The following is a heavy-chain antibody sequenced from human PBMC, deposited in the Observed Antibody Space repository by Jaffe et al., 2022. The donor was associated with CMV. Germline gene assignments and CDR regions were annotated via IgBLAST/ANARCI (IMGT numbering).Heavy chain of an antibody. J-gene: IGHJ6*02. V-gene: IGHV3-23*01. CDR3: AKGLAYYDILTGYPYGDYYGMDV. CDR1: GFTFSSYA. Sequence: EVQLLESGGGLVQPGGSLRLSCAASGFTFSSYAMSWVRQAPGKGLEWVSAISGSGGSTYYADSVKGRFTISRDNSKNTLYLQMNSLRAEDTAVYYCAKGLAYYDILTGYPYGDYYGMDVWGQGTTVTVSS. D-gene: IGHD3-9*01. CDR2: ISGSGGST.